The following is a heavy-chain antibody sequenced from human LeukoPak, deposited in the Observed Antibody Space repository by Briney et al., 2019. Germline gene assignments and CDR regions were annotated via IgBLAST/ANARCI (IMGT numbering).Heavy chain of an antibody. CDR3: ARQGVTAAENNYFYYYMDF. CDR1: GYTFTSYY. V-gene: IGHV1-2*02. D-gene: IGHD6-13*01. J-gene: IGHJ6*03. CDR2: INPNSGGT. Sequence: GASVKVSCKASGYTFTSYYMHWVRQAPGQGLEWMGWINPNSGGTKSAQKFQGRVTMTTDTSTSTAYMELRSLRSDDTAVYYCARQGVTAAENNYFYYYMDFWGKGTTVTVSS.